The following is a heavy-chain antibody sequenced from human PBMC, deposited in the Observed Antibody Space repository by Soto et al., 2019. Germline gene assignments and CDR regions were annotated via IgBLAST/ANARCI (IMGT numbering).Heavy chain of an antibody. CDR1: GGSISSYY. D-gene: IGHD6-13*01. CDR2: IYYSGST. V-gene: IGHV4-59*08. Sequence: SETLSLTCTVSGGSISSYYWSWIRQPPGKGLEWIGYIYYSGSTNYNPSLKSRVTISVDTSKNQFSLKLSSVTAADTAVYYCARHPIAAAFFDYWGQGTLVTVSS. J-gene: IGHJ4*02. CDR3: ARHPIAAAFFDY.